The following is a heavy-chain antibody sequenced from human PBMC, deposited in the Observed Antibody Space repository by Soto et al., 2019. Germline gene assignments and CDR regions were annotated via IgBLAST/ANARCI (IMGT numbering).Heavy chain of an antibody. CDR1: GGSISSGGYS. J-gene: IGHJ4*02. V-gene: IGHV4-30-2*01. CDR3: AAGGGLPRYY. D-gene: IGHD5-12*01. Sequence: QLQLQESGSGLVKPSQTLSLTCAVSGGSISSGGYSWSWIRQPPGKGLEWIGYIYHSGSPYYTPSLKSRITISVDRSKNQYSLKLSSVTAADTAVYYCAAGGGLPRYYWGQGTLGTVSS. CDR2: IYHSGSP.